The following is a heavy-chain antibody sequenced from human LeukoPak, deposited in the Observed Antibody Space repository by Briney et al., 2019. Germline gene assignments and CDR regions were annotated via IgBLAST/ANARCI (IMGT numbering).Heavy chain of an antibody. D-gene: IGHD2-15*01. V-gene: IGHV4-31*03. CDR3: ARARCSGGSCYYYYYGMDV. CDR2: IYYSGSA. J-gene: IGHJ6*02. Sequence: SETLSLTCTVSGGSISSGGYYWSWIRQHPGTGLEWIGYIYYSGSAYYNPSLKSRVTISVDTSKNQFSLKLSSVTAADTAVYYCARARCSGGSCYYYYYGMDVWGQGTTVTVSS. CDR1: GGSISSGGYY.